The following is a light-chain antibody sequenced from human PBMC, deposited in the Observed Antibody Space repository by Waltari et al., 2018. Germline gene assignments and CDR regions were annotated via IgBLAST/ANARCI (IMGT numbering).Light chain of an antibody. CDR3: QQRTNWPLT. CDR2: DAS. J-gene: IGKJ4*01. V-gene: IGKV3-11*01. CDR1: QSVNYF. Sequence: CRARQSVNYFLAWVQQKPGQAPRLLTYDASNRATGIPARFSGSGSGTDFTLTISSLEPEDFAVYYCQQRTNWPLTFGGGTKVEIK.